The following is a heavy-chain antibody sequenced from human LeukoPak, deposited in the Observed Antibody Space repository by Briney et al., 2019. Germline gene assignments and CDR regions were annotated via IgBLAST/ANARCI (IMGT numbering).Heavy chain of an antibody. J-gene: IGHJ3*02. Sequence: ASVKVSCKASGYTFTSYDINWVRQATGQGLEWMGWMNPNSGNTVYAQKFQGRVTINRNNSISTAYMELGSLRSEDTAVYYCARGQYHSFYYDFWSGYSDAFDIWGQGTMVTVSS. CDR3: ARGQYHSFYYDFWSGYSDAFDI. CDR2: MNPNSGNT. CDR1: GYTFTSYD. V-gene: IGHV1-8*03. D-gene: IGHD3-3*01.